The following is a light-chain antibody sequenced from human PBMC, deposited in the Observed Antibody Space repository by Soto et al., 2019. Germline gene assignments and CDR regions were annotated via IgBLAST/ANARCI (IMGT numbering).Light chain of an antibody. Sequence: DIQMTQSLSSLSSSVGDSVTITCRTSQTINNYLNWYQQKPGKAPKLLVYSASNLQSGVPSRFSGSESGTEFTLTISSMQPEDFANYYCQQLNSYPLNFGTGNKVDIK. V-gene: IGKV1-17*01. J-gene: IGKJ3*01. CDR1: QTINNY. CDR2: SAS. CDR3: QQLNSYPLN.